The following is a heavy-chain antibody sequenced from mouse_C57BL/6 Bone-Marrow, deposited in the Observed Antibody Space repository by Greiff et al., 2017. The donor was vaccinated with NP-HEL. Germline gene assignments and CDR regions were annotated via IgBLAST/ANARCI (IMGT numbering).Heavy chain of an antibody. CDR2: IDPANGNT. CDR3: SIYYGYDDDGRYYFDY. Sequence: VQLQQSVAELVRPGASVKLSCTASGFNIKNTYMHWVKQRPEQGLEWIGRIDPANGNTKYAPKFQGKATITADTSPNTAYLQLSSLTSEDTAIYYCSIYYGYDDDGRYYFDYWGQGTTLTVSS. J-gene: IGHJ2*01. V-gene: IGHV14-3*01. D-gene: IGHD2-2*01. CDR1: GFNIKNTY.